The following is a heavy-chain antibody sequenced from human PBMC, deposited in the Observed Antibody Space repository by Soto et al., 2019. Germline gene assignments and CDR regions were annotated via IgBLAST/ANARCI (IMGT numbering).Heavy chain of an antibody. CDR1: GSTLSSYW. J-gene: IGHJ4*02. Sequence: PGGSLRLSCAASGSTLSSYWMSWVRQAPGKGLEWVANIKQDGSEKYYVDSVKGRFTITRDNAKNSLYLQMDSLRVEDTAVYYCAREIHYDILTGHQPPDYWGQGTLVTVSS. CDR2: IKQDGSEK. CDR3: AREIHYDILTGHQPPDY. V-gene: IGHV3-7*01. D-gene: IGHD3-9*01.